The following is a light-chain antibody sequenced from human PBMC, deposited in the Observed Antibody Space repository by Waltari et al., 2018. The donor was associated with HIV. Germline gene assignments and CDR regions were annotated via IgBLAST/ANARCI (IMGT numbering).Light chain of an antibody. Sequence: QSALTQPASVSGSPGQSITISCTGTRNDIGTYNYVSWYQQHPGNVPKLLIYEVTKRPSGVSNRFSGSKSGNTASLTISGLQAEDEAAYYCCSYTSTTTSILFAGGTQLTVL. V-gene: IGLV2-14*01. J-gene: IGLJ2*01. CDR1: RNDIGTYNY. CDR3: CSYTSTTTSIL. CDR2: EVT.